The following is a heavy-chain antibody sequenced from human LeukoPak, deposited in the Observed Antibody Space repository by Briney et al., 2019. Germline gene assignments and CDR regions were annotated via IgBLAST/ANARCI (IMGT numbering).Heavy chain of an antibody. V-gene: IGHV3-13*01. Sequence: GGSLRLSCAASGFTFSSYDMHWVRQATGKGLEWVSAIGTAGDTYYPGSVKGRFTISRENAKNSLYLQMNSLRAGDTAVYYCARGDCSSTSCYRDPYYYSGMDVWAKGTTVTFPS. J-gene: IGHJ6*04. D-gene: IGHD2-2*01. CDR1: GFTFSSYD. CDR3: ARGDCSSTSCYRDPYYYSGMDV. CDR2: IGTAGDT.